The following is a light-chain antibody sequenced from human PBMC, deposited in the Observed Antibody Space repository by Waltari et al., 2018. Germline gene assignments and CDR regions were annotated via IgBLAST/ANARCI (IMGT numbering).Light chain of an antibody. CDR3: QLYSSLST. J-gene: IGKJ2*01. V-gene: IGKV1-5*03. CDR2: MAS. CDR1: QSVGTW. Sequence: DIQLTQSPSTLSASVGDRVTISCRASQSVGTWLAWYQQKPGKAPKLLIYMASSLESGVPSRFSGSASETEFTLTISSLQPDDFATYSCQLYSSLSTFGQGTKVDI.